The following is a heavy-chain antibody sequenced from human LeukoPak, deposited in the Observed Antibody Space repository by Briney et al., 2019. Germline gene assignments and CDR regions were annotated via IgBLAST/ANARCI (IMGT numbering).Heavy chain of an antibody. Sequence: SPCLSPTCAVSGASVSSRGYGCGWIRPPRGRGLGWLVYIYVSGSTYYNPTLKSRVTISRDRSKNQFSLKLSSVTAADSAVYYCARVDGRFDPWGQGTLVTVSS. CDR1: GASVSSRGYG. V-gene: IGHV4-30-2*01. CDR2: IYVSGST. CDR3: ARVDGRFDP. D-gene: IGHD3/OR15-3a*01. J-gene: IGHJ5*02.